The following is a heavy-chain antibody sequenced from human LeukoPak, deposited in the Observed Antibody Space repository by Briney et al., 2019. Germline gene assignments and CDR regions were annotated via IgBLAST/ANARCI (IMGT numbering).Heavy chain of an antibody. CDR3: ARDFTQWLVLSY. D-gene: IGHD6-19*01. CDR2: ISSSSSYI. Sequence: PGGSLRLSCAASGFTFSSYSMNWVRQAPGKGLEWVSSISSSSSYIYYADSVKGRFTISRDNAKNSLYLQMNSLRAEDTAVYYCARDFTQWLVLSYWGQGTLVTVSS. V-gene: IGHV3-21*01. J-gene: IGHJ4*02. CDR1: GFTFSSYS.